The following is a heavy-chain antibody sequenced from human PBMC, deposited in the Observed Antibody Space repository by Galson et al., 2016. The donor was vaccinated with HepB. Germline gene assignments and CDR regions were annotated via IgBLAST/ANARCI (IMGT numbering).Heavy chain of an antibody. J-gene: IGHJ5*02. CDR2: MSHDGSHK. V-gene: IGHV3-30*18. CDR1: GFTFSNYG. D-gene: IGHD6-19*01. Sequence: SLRLSCAASGFTFSNYGMHWIRQAPGKGLEWVAVMSHDGSHKFYVDSVKGRFSISRDNSKNTLYLQMNSLRDEDTAVYYCAKDHGDRWLSNWVDPWGQGTLGTVAS. CDR3: AKDHGDRWLSNWVDP.